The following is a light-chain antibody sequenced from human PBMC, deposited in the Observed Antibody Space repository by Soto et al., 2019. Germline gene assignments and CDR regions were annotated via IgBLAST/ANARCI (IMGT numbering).Light chain of an antibody. CDR1: QSVSSSY. J-gene: IGKJ2*01. CDR3: HQYGSSPST. Sequence: EIVLQQSPGTLSLSPGERATLSCRASQSVSSSYLAWYQQKPGQAPRLLIYGASSRATGIPDRFSGSGSGKDFTLTISRLEPADFAVYYCHQYGSSPSTFGQGTKLEI. V-gene: IGKV3-20*01. CDR2: GAS.